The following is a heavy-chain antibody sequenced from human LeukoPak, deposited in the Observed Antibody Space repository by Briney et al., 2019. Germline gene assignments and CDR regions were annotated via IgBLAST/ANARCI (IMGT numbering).Heavy chain of an antibody. CDR3: AKDRTVGASYWYFDL. V-gene: IGHV3-30-3*01. CDR2: ISYVETSK. Sequence: SGGSLRLSCAASGFTFSSYAMHWVRQAPGKGLEWVAVISYVETSKYYADSVKGRFTISRDTSKNILFLQMNTLRAEDTAIYYCAKDRTVGASYWYFDLWGRGTLVTVFS. CDR1: GFTFSSYA. J-gene: IGHJ2*01. D-gene: IGHD1-26*01.